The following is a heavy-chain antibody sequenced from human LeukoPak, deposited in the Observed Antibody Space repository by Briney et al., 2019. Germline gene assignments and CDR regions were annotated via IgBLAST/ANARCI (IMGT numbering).Heavy chain of an antibody. V-gene: IGHV3-23*01. Sequence: GGSLRLSCAASGFTFSTYALTWVRQAPGKGLEWVSAIASGGSSTYYADSVKGRFTISRDNSKNTLYLQMNSLRAEDTAVFYCARDRPGDGYFDYWGQGTLVTVSS. CDR3: ARDRPGDGYFDY. D-gene: IGHD3-10*01. CDR2: IASGGSST. CDR1: GFTFSTYA. J-gene: IGHJ4*02.